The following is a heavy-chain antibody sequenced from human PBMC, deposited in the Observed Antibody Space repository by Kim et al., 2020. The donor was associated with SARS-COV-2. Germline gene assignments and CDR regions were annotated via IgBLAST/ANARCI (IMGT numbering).Heavy chain of an antibody. CDR3: ATAEQWPHQPFDY. D-gene: IGHD6-19*01. CDR1: GYTLTELS. J-gene: IGHJ4*02. CDR2: FDPEDGET. V-gene: IGHV1-24*01. Sequence: ASVKVSCKVSGYTLTELSMHWVRQAPGKGLEWTGGFDPEDGETIYAQKFQGRVTMTEDTSTDTAYMELCSLRSEDTAVYYCATAEQWPHQPFDYWGQGTLVTVAS.